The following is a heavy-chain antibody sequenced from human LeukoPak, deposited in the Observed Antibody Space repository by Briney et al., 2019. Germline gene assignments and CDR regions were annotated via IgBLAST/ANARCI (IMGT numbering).Heavy chain of an antibody. D-gene: IGHD6-25*01. V-gene: IGHV3-23*01. CDR3: AKGSQRRAALDY. J-gene: IGHJ4*02. Sequence: GGSLRLSCAASGFTFNYYAMSWVRQAPGKGLEWVSTLGKSGSTYYADSVKGRFTISRDNSKNTLYLQMNSLRAEDTAVYYCAKGSQRRAALDYWGQGTLVTVSS. CDR2: LGKSGST. CDR1: GFTFNYYA.